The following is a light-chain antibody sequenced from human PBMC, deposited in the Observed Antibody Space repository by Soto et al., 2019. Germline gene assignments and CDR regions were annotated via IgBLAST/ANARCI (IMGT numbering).Light chain of an antibody. V-gene: IGLV2-11*01. CDR1: SNNY. CDR3: CSYSGTYTELV. J-gene: IGLJ2*01. CDR2: DVT. Sequence: QSALTQPRSVSGSPGQSVTISCTGISNNYVAWYQQHPGKVPKVIVYDVTLRPSGVSDRFSGSRSGNTASLPISGLRAAEEADYYCCSYSGTYTELVFGGGTKVTVL.